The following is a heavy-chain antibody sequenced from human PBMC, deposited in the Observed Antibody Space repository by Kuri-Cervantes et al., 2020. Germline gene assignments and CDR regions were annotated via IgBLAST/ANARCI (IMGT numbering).Heavy chain of an antibody. V-gene: IGHV3-74*01. CDR2: INSDGSST. CDR1: GFTFSSYW. CDR3: ARDRGDQLLLDY. J-gene: IGHJ4*02. D-gene: IGHD2-2*01. Sequence: GESLKISCAASGFTFSSYWMHWVRQAPGKGLVWVSRINSDGSSTSYADSVKGRFTISRDNAKNTLYLQMNSLRAEDTAVYYCARDRGDQLLLDYWGQGTLVTVSS.